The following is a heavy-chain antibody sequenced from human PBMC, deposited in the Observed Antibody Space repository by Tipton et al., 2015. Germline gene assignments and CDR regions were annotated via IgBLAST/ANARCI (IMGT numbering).Heavy chain of an antibody. D-gene: IGHD5-24*01. J-gene: IGHJ6*02. CDR1: GGSVSSGSYY. V-gene: IGHV4-61*01. CDR2: ISYSGST. Sequence: GLVKPSETLSLTCTVSGGSVSSGSYYWSWIRRPPGKGLEWIGYISYSGSTHYNPSFKSRVAISVDTSKNQFSLTLNSVTAADTAVYYCARDLEHGMDVWGQGTTVTVSS. CDR3: ARDLEHGMDV.